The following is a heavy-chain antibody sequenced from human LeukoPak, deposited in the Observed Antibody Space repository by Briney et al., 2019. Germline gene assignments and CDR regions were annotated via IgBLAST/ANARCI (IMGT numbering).Heavy chain of an antibody. D-gene: IGHD1-26*01. CDR1: GSSINRYY. Sequence: TPSETLSLTCTVSGSSINRYYWSWIRQPPGKGLEWIGYIYYSGSTNYNPSLKSRVIISVDTSKNQFSLKLSSVTAADTAVYYCARHDMDVAGAGLDYFDYWGQGTLVTVSS. CDR2: IYYSGST. J-gene: IGHJ4*02. V-gene: IGHV4-59*08. CDR3: ARHDMDVAGAGLDYFDY.